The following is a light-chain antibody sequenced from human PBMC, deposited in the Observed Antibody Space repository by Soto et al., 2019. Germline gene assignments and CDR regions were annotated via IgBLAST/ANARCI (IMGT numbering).Light chain of an antibody. CDR2: EVS. CDR3: NSYTSSRTLV. V-gene: IGLV2-14*01. Sequence: QSALTQPASVSGSPGQSITISCTGTSSDVGGYNFVSWYQQHPGKAPKLMIYEVSNRPSGVSNRFSGSKSGNTASLTISGLQAEDEADYYCNSYTSSRTLVFCGGTKLTVL. CDR1: SSDVGGYNF. J-gene: IGLJ3*02.